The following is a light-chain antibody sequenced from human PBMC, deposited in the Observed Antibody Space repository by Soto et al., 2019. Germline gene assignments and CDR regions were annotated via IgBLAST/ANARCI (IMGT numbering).Light chain of an antibody. CDR3: SSYAGSNNPVV. V-gene: IGLV2-8*01. CDR2: EVS. J-gene: IGLJ2*01. CDR1: SSDVGIYNY. Sequence: QSALTQPPSASGSPGQSVTISCTGTSSDVGIYNYVSWYQQHPGKAPKLMIYEVSKRPSGVPDRFSGSKSGNTASLTVSGLQDEDEADYYCSSYAGSNNPVVFGGGTKLTVL.